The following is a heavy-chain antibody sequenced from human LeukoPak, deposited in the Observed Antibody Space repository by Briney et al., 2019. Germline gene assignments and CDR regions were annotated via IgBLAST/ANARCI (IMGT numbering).Heavy chain of an antibody. D-gene: IGHD3-22*01. J-gene: IGHJ4*02. Sequence: GASVKVSCKASGYTFTGYYMHWVRQAPGQGLEWMGWINPNSGGTNYAQKFQGRVTMTRDTSISTAYMELSRLRSDDTAVYHCARDARGYYYDSSGYWYFDYWGQGTLVTVSS. CDR2: INPNSGGT. CDR1: GYTFTGYY. CDR3: ARDARGYYYDSSGYWYFDY. V-gene: IGHV1-2*02.